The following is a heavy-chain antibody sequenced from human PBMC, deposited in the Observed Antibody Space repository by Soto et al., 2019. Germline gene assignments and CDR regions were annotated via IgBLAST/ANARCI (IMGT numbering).Heavy chain of an antibody. CDR3: ARGSSGYDRGWFDP. Sequence: QVQLVQSGAEVKKPGSSVKVSCKASGDTFSSYFINWVRQAPGQGLEWMGRIIPILDIPNYAQKFQGRVPINPDKSTNTAYMELSSLRTEDAAVYYCARGSSGYDRGWFDPWGQGTLDIVSS. V-gene: IGHV1-69*02. CDR2: IIPILDIP. J-gene: IGHJ5*02. CDR1: GDTFSSYF. D-gene: IGHD5-12*01.